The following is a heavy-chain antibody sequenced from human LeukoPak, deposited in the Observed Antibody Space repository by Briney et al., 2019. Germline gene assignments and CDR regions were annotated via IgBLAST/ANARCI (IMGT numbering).Heavy chain of an antibody. CDR1: GFTFSSYA. CDR3: ARGRGIQLWLVPPDY. CDR2: ISYDGSNK. D-gene: IGHD5-18*01. V-gene: IGHV3-30-3*01. Sequence: HSGGSLRLSCAASGFTFSSYAMHWVRQAPRKGLERVAVISYDGSNKYYANSVKGRFTISRDNSNNTLYLQMNSLRAEDTAVYYCARGRGIQLWLVPPDYWGQGTLVTVSS. J-gene: IGHJ4*02.